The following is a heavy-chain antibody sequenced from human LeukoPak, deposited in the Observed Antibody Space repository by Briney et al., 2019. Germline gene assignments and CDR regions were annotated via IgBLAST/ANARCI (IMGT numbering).Heavy chain of an antibody. CDR1: GFTFSSYA. CDR3: ARVPTTRYGDYYYYMDV. V-gene: IGHV3-64*01. J-gene: IGHJ6*03. Sequence: GGSLRLSCAASGFTFSSYAMHWVRQAPGKGLEYVSAISSNGGSTYYANSVKGRFTISRDNSKNTLYLQMGSLRAEDMAVYYCARVPTTRYGDYYYYMDVWGKGTTVTVSS. CDR2: ISSNGGST. D-gene: IGHD4-17*01.